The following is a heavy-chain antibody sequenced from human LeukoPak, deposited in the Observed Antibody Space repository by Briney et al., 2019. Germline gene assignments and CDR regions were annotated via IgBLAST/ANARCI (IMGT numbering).Heavy chain of an antibody. Sequence: ASVKVSCKASGYTFTNYYMHWVRQAPGQGLEWMGIINPSSGSTSYAQKFQGRVTMTRDTSTTTFYMELSSLRSEGTAVYYCARVPYFLLDGDSVDYFDYWGQGTLVTVSS. CDR3: ARVPYFLLDGDSVDYFDY. D-gene: IGHD4-17*01. CDR1: GYTFTNYY. CDR2: INPSSGST. J-gene: IGHJ4*02. V-gene: IGHV1-46*01.